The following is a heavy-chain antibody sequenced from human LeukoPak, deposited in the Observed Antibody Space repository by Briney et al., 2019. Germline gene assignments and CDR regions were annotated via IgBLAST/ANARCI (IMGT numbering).Heavy chain of an antibody. CDR2: IWPGDSDT. Sequence: GESLKISCKGSGYNFANYWIGWVRKMPGKGPEWMGVIWPGDSDTRYSPSFEGQVTMSADKSISTAYLQGSSLKASDPSIYYCARSRYHDLMTGYNLWGQGTLVTVSS. V-gene: IGHV5-51*01. D-gene: IGHD3-9*01. CDR3: ARSRYHDLMTGYNL. CDR1: GYNFANYW. J-gene: IGHJ4*02.